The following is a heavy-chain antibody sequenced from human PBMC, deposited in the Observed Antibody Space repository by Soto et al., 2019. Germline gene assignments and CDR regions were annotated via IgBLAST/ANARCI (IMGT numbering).Heavy chain of an antibody. J-gene: IGHJ4*02. V-gene: IGHV4-31*03. Sequence: QVQLQESGPGLVKPSQTLSLTCTVSGGSISSGGYYWSWIRQHPGKGLEWIGYSYSSGSTYYNPSLKSRVTISVDTSKNQFSLKLSSVTAADTAVYYWARTLPPHGDPYSFDYWGQGTLVTVSS. CDR2: SYSSGST. CDR1: GGSISSGGYY. D-gene: IGHD4-17*01. CDR3: ARTLPPHGDPYSFDY.